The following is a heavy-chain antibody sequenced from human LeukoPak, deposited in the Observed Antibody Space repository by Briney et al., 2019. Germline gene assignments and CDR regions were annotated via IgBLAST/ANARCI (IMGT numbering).Heavy chain of an antibody. J-gene: IGHJ4*02. CDR1: GFTFGDYA. Sequence: PGGSLRLSCTASGFTFGDYAMSWVRQAPGKGLEWVGFIRSKAYGGTTEYAASAKGRFTISRDDSKSIAYLQMNSLKTEDTAVYYCTRGLYYDILTGYSPLGADYWGQGTLVTVSS. CDR2: IRSKAYGGTT. D-gene: IGHD3-9*01. CDR3: TRGLYYDILTGYSPLGADY. V-gene: IGHV3-49*04.